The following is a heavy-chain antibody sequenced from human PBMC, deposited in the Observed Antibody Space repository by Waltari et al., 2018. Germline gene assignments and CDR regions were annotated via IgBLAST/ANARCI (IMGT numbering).Heavy chain of an antibody. CDR2: IYSGGST. CDR1: GLPVTSNY. CDR3: ASYDSSGYYYDY. V-gene: IGHV3-53*01. D-gene: IGHD3-22*01. J-gene: IGHJ4*02. Sequence: EVQLVESGGGLIQPGGSLRLSCAATGLPVTSNYMTWVRQAPGKGLEWVSVIYSGGSTYYADSVKGRFTISRDNSKNTLYLQMNSLRAEDTAVYYCASYDSSGYYYDYWGQGTLVTVSS.